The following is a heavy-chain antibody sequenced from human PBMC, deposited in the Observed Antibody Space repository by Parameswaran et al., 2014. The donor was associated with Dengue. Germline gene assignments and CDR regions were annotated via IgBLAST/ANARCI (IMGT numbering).Heavy chain of an antibody. D-gene: IGHD1-26*01. J-gene: IGHJ4*02. V-gene: IGHV4-59*01. Sequence: WIRQPPGKGLEWIGYIYYSGSTNYNPSLKSRVTISVDTSKNQFSLKLSSVTAADTAVYYCATSYFLVGATMFDYWGQGTLVTVSS. CDR2: IYYSGST. CDR3: ATSYFLVGATMFDY.